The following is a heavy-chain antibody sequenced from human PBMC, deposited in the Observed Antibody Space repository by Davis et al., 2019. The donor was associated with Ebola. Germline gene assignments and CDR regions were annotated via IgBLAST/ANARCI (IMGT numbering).Heavy chain of an antibody. D-gene: IGHD6-13*01. J-gene: IGHJ4*02. CDR3: ARIAAAGHFDY. CDR2: ISSSGSTI. V-gene: IGHV3-11*01. CDR1: GGSFSGYY. Sequence: LSLTCAVYGGSFSGYYWSWIRQAPGKGLEWVSYISSSGSTIYYADSVKGRFTISRDNAKNSLYLQMNSLRAEDTAVYYCARIAAAGHFDYWGQGTLVTVSS.